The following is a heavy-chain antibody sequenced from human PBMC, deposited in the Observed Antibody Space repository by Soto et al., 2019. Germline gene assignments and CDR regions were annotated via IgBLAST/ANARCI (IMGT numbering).Heavy chain of an antibody. D-gene: IGHD2-21*01. J-gene: IGHJ4*02. Sequence: EVQLVESAGGLVKPGGSLRLSCAASGFTFSYYTMSWVRQVPGKGLEWVSAVNSRSSYIYYADSVKGRFSISRDNAKNSLYLQMNSLRADDTAVYYCARTEYGGAFDYWGQGTLVTVSS. V-gene: IGHV3-21*02. CDR1: GFTFSYYT. CDR2: VNSRSSYI. CDR3: ARTEYGGAFDY.